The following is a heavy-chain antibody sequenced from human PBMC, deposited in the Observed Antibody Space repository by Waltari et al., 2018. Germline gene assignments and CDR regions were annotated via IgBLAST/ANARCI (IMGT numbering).Heavy chain of an antibody. V-gene: IGHV4-61*09. CDR1: GGSISSGSYY. CDR2: IYTSGST. Sequence: QVQLQESGPGLVKPSQTLSLTCTVSGGSISSGSYYWSWIRQPAGKGLEWIGYIYTSGSTNYNPSLKSRVTISVDTSKNQFSLKLSSVTAADTAVYYCARDEGWSRWELPIWGQGTMVTVSS. J-gene: IGHJ3*02. CDR3: ARDEGWSRWELPI. D-gene: IGHD1-26*01.